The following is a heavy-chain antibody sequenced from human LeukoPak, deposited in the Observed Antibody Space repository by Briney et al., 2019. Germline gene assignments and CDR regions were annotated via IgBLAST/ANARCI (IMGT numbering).Heavy chain of an antibody. J-gene: IGHJ4*02. D-gene: IGHD6-19*01. CDR3: ARDRSGWDNHFDY. Sequence: GGSLRLSCAASGFTFSSYAMHWVRQAPGKGLEWVAVIWYDRSNKYYADSVKGRFTISRDNSKNTLYLQMNSLRAEDTAVYYCARDRSGWDNHFDYWGQGTLVTVSS. CDR1: GFTFSSYA. V-gene: IGHV3-33*08. CDR2: IWYDRSNK.